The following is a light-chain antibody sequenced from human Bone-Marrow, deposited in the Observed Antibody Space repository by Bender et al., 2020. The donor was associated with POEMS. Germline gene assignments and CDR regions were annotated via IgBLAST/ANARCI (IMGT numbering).Light chain of an antibody. CDR1: SSDVGSYDL. J-gene: IGLJ1*01. CDR2: DVT. Sequence: QSALTQPASVSGSPGQSITISCTGTSSDVGSYDLVSWYQQHPGKAPKLMIYDVTRRPSGVPDRFSGSKSGNTASLIISGLQAEDEADYYCSSYTSNTQVFGTGTKVTVL. CDR3: SSYTSNTQV. V-gene: IGLV2-14*02.